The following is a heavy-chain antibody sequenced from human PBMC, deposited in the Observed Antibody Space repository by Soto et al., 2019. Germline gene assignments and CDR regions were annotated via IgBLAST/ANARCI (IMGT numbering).Heavy chain of an antibody. Sequence: SETLSLTCTVSGGSINSYYWSWIRQPPGKGLEWIGYIYSTGSTNYNPSLKSRVTMSVDTSKNHFSLKLSSVTAADTAVYYCARDKQEAGTNYYYGMDVWGQGTTVTVYS. CDR1: GGSINSYY. D-gene: IGHD1-1*01. J-gene: IGHJ6*02. CDR3: ARDKQEAGTNYYYGMDV. CDR2: IYSTGST. V-gene: IGHV4-59*01.